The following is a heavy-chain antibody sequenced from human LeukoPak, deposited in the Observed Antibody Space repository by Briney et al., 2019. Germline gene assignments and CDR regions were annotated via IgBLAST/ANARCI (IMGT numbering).Heavy chain of an antibody. Sequence: GASVKVSCKASGYTFTGYYMHWVRQAPGQGLEWMGWINPNSGGTNYAQKFQGRVTMTRDTSISTAYMELSRLRSDDTAVYYCARDGSSSWYFWFDPWGQGALVTVSS. CDR1: GYTFTGYY. V-gene: IGHV1-2*02. CDR2: INPNSGGT. D-gene: IGHD6-13*01. J-gene: IGHJ5*02. CDR3: ARDGSSSWYFWFDP.